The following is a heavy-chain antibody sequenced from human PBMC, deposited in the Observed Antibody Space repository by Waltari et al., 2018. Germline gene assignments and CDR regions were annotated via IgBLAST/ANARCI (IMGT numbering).Heavy chain of an antibody. CDR2: IRYDGSNK. CDR1: GFTFSSYG. V-gene: IGHV3-30*02. CDR3: AKDLDGDYEALFDY. D-gene: IGHD4-17*01. Sequence: QVQLVESGGGVVQPGGSLRLSCAASGFTFSSYGMHWVRQAPGKGLEWVAFIRYDGSNKYYADSVKGRFTISRDNSKNTLYLQMNSLRAEDTAVYYCAKDLDGDYEALFDYWGQGTLVTVSS. J-gene: IGHJ4*02.